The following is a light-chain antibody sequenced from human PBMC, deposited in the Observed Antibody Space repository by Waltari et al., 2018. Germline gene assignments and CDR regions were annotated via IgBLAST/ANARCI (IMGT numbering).Light chain of an antibody. J-gene: IGKJ1*01. CDR3: QQYDNWLGT. Sequence: ELVITQSPATLSVFPGERATLSCRASQSIRSNLAWYQHKPGQAPRLLIYGASTRATGIPARFSGSGSGTEFTLTISSLQSEDFAVYFCQQYDNWLGTFGQGTKVEIK. CDR1: QSIRSN. CDR2: GAS. V-gene: IGKV3-15*01.